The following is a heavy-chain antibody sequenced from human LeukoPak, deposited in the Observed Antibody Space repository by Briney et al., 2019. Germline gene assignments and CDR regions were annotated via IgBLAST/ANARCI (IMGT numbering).Heavy chain of an antibody. D-gene: IGHD2-2*01. Sequence: GGSLRLSCAASGFTFSSYWTAWVRQAPGKELEWVANIKDDGSQKYYVDSVKGRFTISRDNAENSLYLQMNSLRAEDTAVYYCARYKLYHGAFDIWGQGTMVTVSS. CDR1: GFTFSSYW. CDR2: IKDDGSQK. J-gene: IGHJ3*02. CDR3: ARYKLYHGAFDI. V-gene: IGHV3-7*01.